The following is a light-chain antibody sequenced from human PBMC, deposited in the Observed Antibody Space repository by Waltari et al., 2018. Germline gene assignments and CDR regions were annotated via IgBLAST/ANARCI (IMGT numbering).Light chain of an antibody. J-gene: IGLJ1*01. CDR2: NVS. Sequence: QSALTQPASVSGSPGQSITISCTGTSSDIGGFDYVSWYQQHPGKVPRLGIHNVSQRPSGVSTRFSGSKSGNTASLTISGLQAEDEADYYCISYTSRTTYVFGTGTKVTVL. CDR3: ISYTSRTTYV. CDR1: SSDIGGFDY. V-gene: IGLV2-14*01.